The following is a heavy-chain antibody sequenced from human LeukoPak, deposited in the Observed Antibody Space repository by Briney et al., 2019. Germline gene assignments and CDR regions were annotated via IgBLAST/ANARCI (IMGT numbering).Heavy chain of an antibody. Sequence: GGSLRLSCAASGFTFSSYGIHWVRQAPGKGLEWVAFIRYDGGNKYYADSVKGRFTISRDNSKNTLYLQMNSLRAEDTAVYYCAKARSYYDSSGYDYWGQGTLVTVSS. CDR2: IRYDGGNK. V-gene: IGHV3-30*02. CDR1: GFTFSSYG. J-gene: IGHJ4*02. D-gene: IGHD3-22*01. CDR3: AKARSYYDSSGYDY.